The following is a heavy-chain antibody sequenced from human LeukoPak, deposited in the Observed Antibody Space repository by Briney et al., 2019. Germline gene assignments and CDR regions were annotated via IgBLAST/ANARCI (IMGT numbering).Heavy chain of an antibody. Sequence: ASVKVSCKASGGTFSSYAISWVRQAPGQGLEWMGGIIPIFGTANYAQKFQGRVTITADESTSTAYMELSSLRSEDTAVYYCAHWGTSGPFDYWGQGTLVTVSS. J-gene: IGHJ4*02. CDR2: IIPIFGTA. CDR1: GGTFSSYA. V-gene: IGHV1-69*13. D-gene: IGHD3-10*01. CDR3: AHWGTSGPFDY.